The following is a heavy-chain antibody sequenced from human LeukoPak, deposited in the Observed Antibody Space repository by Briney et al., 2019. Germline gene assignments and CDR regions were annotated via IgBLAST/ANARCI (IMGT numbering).Heavy chain of an antibody. J-gene: IGHJ4*02. D-gene: IGHD6-13*01. V-gene: IGHV4-59*01. Sequence: ETLSLTCTVSGGSISSYYWSWIRQPPGKGLEWIGYIYYSGSTNYNPSLKSRVTISVDTSKNQFSLKLSSVTAADTAVYYCARYSSSWYGVDYWGQGTLVTVSS. CDR1: GGSISSYY. CDR2: IYYSGST. CDR3: ARYSSSWYGVDY.